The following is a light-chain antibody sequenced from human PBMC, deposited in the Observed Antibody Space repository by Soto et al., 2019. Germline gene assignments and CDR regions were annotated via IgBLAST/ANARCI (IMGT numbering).Light chain of an antibody. CDR2: DAS. CDR1: QGISSY. Sequence: DLQLTQSPSFLSASVGDRVTITCRASQGISSYLAWFQQKPGEAPNLLIYDASVMQSGVPSRFSGSGSGSEFTLTISSLQPEDFATYYCQQLNSYPYTFGQGTKLEIK. CDR3: QQLNSYPYT. J-gene: IGKJ2*01. V-gene: IGKV1-9*01.